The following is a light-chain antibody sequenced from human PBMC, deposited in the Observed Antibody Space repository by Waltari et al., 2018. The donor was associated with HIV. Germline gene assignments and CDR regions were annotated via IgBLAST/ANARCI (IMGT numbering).Light chain of an antibody. Sequence: SALTPPASVSGSPGQSITISCSRTSGDVGGYNFVSWYQKHQAKAPKLIIYNVISRPSGVSIRFSGSRSANTASLTISGLQVEDEADYFCSSYTSSGPRYVLFGGGTRLTVL. CDR1: SGDVGGYNF. V-gene: IGLV2-14*03. CDR2: NVI. CDR3: SSYTSSGPRYVL. J-gene: IGLJ2*01.